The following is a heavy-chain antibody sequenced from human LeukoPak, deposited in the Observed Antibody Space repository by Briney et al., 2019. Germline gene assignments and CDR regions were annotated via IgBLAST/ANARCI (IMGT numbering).Heavy chain of an antibody. V-gene: IGHV3-74*01. CDR1: GLTFSNYW. D-gene: IGHD6-19*01. CDR3: ATLTVASSFDY. CDR2: IKTDGSIT. Sequence: PGGSLRLSCAASGLTFSNYWMHWVRQVPGKGLVWVSIIKTDGSITLYADSVKGRFTISRDNAKNSLYLQMNSLRAEDTAVYYCATLTVASSFDYWGQGTLVTVSS. J-gene: IGHJ4*02.